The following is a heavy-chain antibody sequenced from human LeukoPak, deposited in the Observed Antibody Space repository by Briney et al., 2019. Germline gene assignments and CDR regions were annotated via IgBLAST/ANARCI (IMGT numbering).Heavy chain of an antibody. CDR2: IYHSGST. D-gene: IGHD6-19*01. CDR3: ARHAPHSSGWYSWEY. CDR1: GYSISSGYY. Sequence: SETLSLTCAVSGYSISSGYYWGWIRQPPGKGLEWIGSIYHSGSTYYNPSLKSRVTISVDTSKNQFSLKLSSVTAADTAVYYCARHAPHSSGWYSWEYWGQGTLVTVSS. J-gene: IGHJ4*02. V-gene: IGHV4-38-2*01.